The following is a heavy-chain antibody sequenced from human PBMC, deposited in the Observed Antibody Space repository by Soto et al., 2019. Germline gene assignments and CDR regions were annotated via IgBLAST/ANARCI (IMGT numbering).Heavy chain of an antibody. CDR1: GGSISSYY. V-gene: IGHV4-59*01. D-gene: IGHD1-26*01. CDR3: ARDKGSGSYSDAFDI. J-gene: IGHJ3*02. Sequence: SETLSLTCTVSGGSISSYYWSWIRQPPGKGLEWIGYIYYSGSTNYNPSLKSRVTISVDTSKYQFSLKLSSVTAADTAVYYCARDKGSGSYSDAFDIWGQGTMVTVSS. CDR2: IYYSGST.